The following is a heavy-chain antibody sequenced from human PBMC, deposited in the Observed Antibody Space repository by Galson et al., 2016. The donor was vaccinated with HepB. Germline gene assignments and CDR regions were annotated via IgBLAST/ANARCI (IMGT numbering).Heavy chain of an antibody. CDR3: VHSGGHYDILTA. CDR1: GFSLSTSGVG. Sequence: PALVKPTQTLTLTCTFSGFSLSTSGVGVGWIRQPPGKALDWLALIYWDDDKRYSPSLKSRLTITKDTSKNQVVLTMSNMDPVDTDTYNCVHSGGHYDILTAWGQGTLVTVSS. CDR2: IYWDDDK. D-gene: IGHD3-9*01. V-gene: IGHV2-5*02. J-gene: IGHJ4*02.